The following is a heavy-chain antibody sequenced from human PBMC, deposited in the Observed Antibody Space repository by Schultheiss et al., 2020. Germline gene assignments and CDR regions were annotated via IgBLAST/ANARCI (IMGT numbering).Heavy chain of an antibody. J-gene: IGHJ1*01. CDR2: INSDGSST. Sequence: GGSLRLSCAASGFTFSSYWMHWVRQAPGKGLVWVSRINSDGSSTRYADSVKGQFTISRDNAKNTLYLQMNSLRAEDTAVYYCASSGGQLSNFQHWGQGTLVTVSS. V-gene: IGHV3-74*01. CDR1: GFTFSSYW. D-gene: IGHD5-18*01. CDR3: ASSGGQLSNFQH.